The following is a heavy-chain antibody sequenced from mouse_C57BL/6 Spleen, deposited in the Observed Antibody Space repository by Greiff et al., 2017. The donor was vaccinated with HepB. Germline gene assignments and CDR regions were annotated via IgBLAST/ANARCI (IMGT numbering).Heavy chain of an antibody. V-gene: IGHV2-6-1*01. CDR1: GFSLTSYG. CDR3: ARHRPTYGNFAMDY. Sequence: VKLQESGPGLVAPSQSLSITCTVSGFSLTSYGVHWVRQPPGKGLEWLVVIWSDGSTTYNSALKSRLSISKDNSKSQVFLKMNSLQTDDTAMYYCARHRPTYGNFAMDYWGQGTSVTVSS. CDR2: IWSDGST. J-gene: IGHJ4*01. D-gene: IGHD2-1*01.